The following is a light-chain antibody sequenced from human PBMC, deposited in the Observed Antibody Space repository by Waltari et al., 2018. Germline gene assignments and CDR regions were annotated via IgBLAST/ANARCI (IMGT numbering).Light chain of an antibody. Sequence: DIVMTQSPATLSVFPGEGITLSCRASQSVNRNLAWYQQKPGQAPKFLISGASNRATGIPARFSGSESGTEFTLTISSLQSEDFAVYYCQQYNNWPKTFGQGTKVELK. CDR3: QQYNNWPKT. J-gene: IGKJ1*01. CDR2: GAS. V-gene: IGKV3-15*01. CDR1: QSVNRN.